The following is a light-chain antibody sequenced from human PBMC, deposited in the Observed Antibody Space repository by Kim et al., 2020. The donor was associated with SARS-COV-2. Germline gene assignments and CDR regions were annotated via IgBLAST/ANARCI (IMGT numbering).Light chain of an antibody. CDR2: EDD. CDR1: RGSIDDNY. CDR3: QSYNRDNVI. V-gene: IGLV6-57*04. J-gene: IGLJ2*01. Sequence: NFMLTQPHSVSESPGKTVTISCTRSRGSIDDNYVQWYQQRPGGVPTTVIYEDDQRPSGVSDRFSGSIDNSSNSASLTISGLRTEDEADYYCQSYNRDNVIFCGGTQLTVL.